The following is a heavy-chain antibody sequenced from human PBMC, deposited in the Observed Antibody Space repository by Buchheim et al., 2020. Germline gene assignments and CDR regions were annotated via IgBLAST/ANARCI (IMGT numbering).Heavy chain of an antibody. CDR3: ARERGFIAVAEIDY. J-gene: IGHJ4*02. CDR2: IKQDGSEK. Sequence: EVQLVESGGGLVQPGGSLRLSCAASGFTFSSYWMSWVRQAPGQGLEWVANIKQDGSEKYYVDSVKGRFTISSYNAKNSLYLQMNSLRAEDTAVYYCARERGFIAVAEIDYWGQGTL. CDR1: GFTFSSYW. V-gene: IGHV3-7*01. D-gene: IGHD6-19*01.